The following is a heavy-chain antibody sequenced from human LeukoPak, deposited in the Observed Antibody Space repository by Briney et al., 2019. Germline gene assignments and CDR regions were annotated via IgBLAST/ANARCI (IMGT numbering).Heavy chain of an antibody. Sequence: NRGESLKTSCKTSGYTFSTHWIVWVRQMPGKGLEWMGVIYPGDSDTRYSPSFQGQVTISVDKSTTTAYLQWSSLKTSDSAMYYCARQRQNFYGSGASDFWGQGTLVTVSS. D-gene: IGHD3-10*01. J-gene: IGHJ4*02. CDR3: ARQRQNFYGSGASDF. CDR2: IYPGDSDT. CDR1: GYTFSTHW. V-gene: IGHV5-51*01.